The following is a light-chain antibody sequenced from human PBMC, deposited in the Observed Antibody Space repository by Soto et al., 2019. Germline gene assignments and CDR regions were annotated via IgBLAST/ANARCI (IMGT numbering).Light chain of an antibody. Sequence: EIVLTQSPDTLSLSLGERATLSCRASHNINTYLVWYQQKPGQAPRLLIYDASKRATGIPDRFSGSGSGTDFTLTISSLAPEDFALYYCQQRISWPRAFGGGTKVEIK. CDR3: QQRISWPRA. J-gene: IGKJ4*01. CDR2: DAS. V-gene: IGKV3-11*01. CDR1: HNINTY.